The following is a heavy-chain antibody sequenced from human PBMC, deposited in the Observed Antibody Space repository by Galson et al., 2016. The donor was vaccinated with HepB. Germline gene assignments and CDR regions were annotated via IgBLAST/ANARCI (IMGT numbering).Heavy chain of an antibody. D-gene: IGHD6-13*01. CDR2: IIPIFGTT. CDR3: AKDTGIAEAGTFFYWYYYYSMDV. V-gene: IGHV1-69*13. CDR1: GGTFSSYA. J-gene: IGHJ6*02. Sequence: SVKVSCKASGGTFSSYAISWVRQAPGQGLEWMGGIIPIFGTTNYAQKFQGRVTITADESTSTAYMELTSLRSEDAAVDDCAKDTGIAEAGTFFYWYYYYSMDVWGQGTTVTVSS.